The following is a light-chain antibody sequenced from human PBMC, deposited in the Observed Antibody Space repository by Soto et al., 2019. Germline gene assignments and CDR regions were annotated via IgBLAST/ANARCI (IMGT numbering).Light chain of an antibody. CDR1: QNIFSY. CDR3: HQSYRTVWT. CDR2: SAS. J-gene: IGKJ1*01. V-gene: IGKV1-39*01. Sequence: DVQMTQSRSSLSASVGDRVTSTGRTSQNIFSYLNWYQQKAGQAPKLLIHSASTLESGVPSRFSGGGSGTDFTLTISGLQPEDFATYFCHQSYRTVWTFGQGTKVDI.